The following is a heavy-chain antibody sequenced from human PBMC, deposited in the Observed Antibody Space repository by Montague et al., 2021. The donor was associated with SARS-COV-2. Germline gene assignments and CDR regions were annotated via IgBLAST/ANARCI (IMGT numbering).Heavy chain of an antibody. D-gene: IGHD4-17*01. V-gene: IGHV3-23*01. CDR2: IGSGGNT. CDR3: ASYGVKSPGAFDI. Sequence: SLRLSCAASKFTFNTYAMTWVRQAPGKGLEWVSCIGSGGNTFFADSVQGRFTISRDFSTNTVFLQMNRLGADDTAMYFCASYGVKSPGAFDIWGQGTLVTVSS. J-gene: IGHJ3*02. CDR1: KFTFNTYA.